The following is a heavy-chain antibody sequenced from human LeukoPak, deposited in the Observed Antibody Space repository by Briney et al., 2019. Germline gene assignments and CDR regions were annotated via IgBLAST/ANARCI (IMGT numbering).Heavy chain of an antibody. V-gene: IGHV4-30-4*08. Sequence: SQTLSLTCTVSGGSISSGDYYWSWIRQPPGKGLEWIGYIYYSGSTYYNPSLKSRVTITVDTSKNQFSLKLSSVTAADTAVYYCARGFVARRAYWYFDLWGRGTLVTVSS. CDR2: IYYSGST. D-gene: IGHD2-15*01. CDR1: GGSISSGDYY. J-gene: IGHJ2*01. CDR3: ARGFVARRAYWYFDL.